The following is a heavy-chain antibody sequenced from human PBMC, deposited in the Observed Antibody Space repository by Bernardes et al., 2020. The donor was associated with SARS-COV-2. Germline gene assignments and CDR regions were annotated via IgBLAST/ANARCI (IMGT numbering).Heavy chain of an antibody. CDR3: ATGRVVTGASLNY. CDR2: IFYSRDT. J-gene: IGHJ4*02. V-gene: IGHV4-39*01. CDR1: GGSINNNNYF. D-gene: IGHD2-21*02. Sequence: TLSLTCTVSGGSINNNNYFWGWIRQPPGKGLEWIGNIFYSRDTYYNPPLKSRATMSVDTSKNQFSLKLNSVTAADTAVYFCATGRVVTGASLNYWGQGALVTVSS.